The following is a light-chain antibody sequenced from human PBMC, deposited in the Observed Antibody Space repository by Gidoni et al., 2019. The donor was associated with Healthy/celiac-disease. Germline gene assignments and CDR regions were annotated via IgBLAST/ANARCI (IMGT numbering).Light chain of an antibody. V-gene: IGKV3-15*01. J-gene: IGKJ3*01. Sequence: DIVMTQSPATLSVSPGERATLSCRASQSVSSNLAGYQQKPGQAPRLLIYGASTRATGIPARFSGSGSGTEFTLTISSLQSEDCAVYYCQQYNNWPPGFTFGPGTKVDIK. CDR1: QSVSSN. CDR2: GAS. CDR3: QQYNNWPPGFT.